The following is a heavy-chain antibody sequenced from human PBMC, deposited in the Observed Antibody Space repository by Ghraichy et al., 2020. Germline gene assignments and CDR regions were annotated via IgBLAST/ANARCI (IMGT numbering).Heavy chain of an antibody. CDR2: ISWNSDTI. V-gene: IGHV3-9*01. J-gene: IGHJ3*02. Sequence: SLHISCEASGFSFEDYSMHWVRQVPGKGLEWLSGISWNSDTIVYADSVQGRFTISRDNAKNSLYLQMNSLRAEDTALYYCAKDVGKTRGAFDIWGQGTLVTVSS. CDR1: GFSFEDYS. D-gene: IGHD1-26*01. CDR3: AKDVGKTRGAFDI.